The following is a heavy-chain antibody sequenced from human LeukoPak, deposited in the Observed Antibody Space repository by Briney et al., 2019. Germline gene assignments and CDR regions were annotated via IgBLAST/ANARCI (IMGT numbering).Heavy chain of an antibody. V-gene: IGHV3-23*01. CDR2: ISGSGGST. CDR3: AKNGEVLSWFDP. D-gene: IGHD3-10*01. CDR1: GFTFTSYA. J-gene: IGHJ5*02. Sequence: GGSLRLSCAASGFTFTSYAMSWVRQAPGKGLEWVSTISGSGGSTYYADSVKGRFTISRDNSKNTLYLQMNSLRAEDTAVYSCAKNGEVLSWFDPWGQGTLVTVSS.